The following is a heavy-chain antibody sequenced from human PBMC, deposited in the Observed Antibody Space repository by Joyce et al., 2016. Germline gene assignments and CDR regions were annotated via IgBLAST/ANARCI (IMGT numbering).Heavy chain of an antibody. D-gene: IGHD4-17*01. CDR1: GITLRSYG. V-gene: IGHV3-30*18. CDR3: AKDVTTVTTGYFDY. J-gene: IGHJ4*02. CDR2: ISYYGSKK. Sequence: QVQLVESGGCVVQPGRYLRLSCAASGITLRSYGMHWGRQAPGKGVEGVAVISYYGSKKYYVDSVKGRFTISRDNAKNTLYLQMNSLRAEDTAVYYCAKDVTTVTTGYFDYWGQGTLVTVAS.